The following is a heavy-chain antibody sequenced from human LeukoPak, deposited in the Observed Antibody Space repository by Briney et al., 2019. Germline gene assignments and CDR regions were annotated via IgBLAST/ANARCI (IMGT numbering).Heavy chain of an antibody. V-gene: IGHV4-59*12. J-gene: IGHJ3*02. CDR2: IYYSGST. CDR1: GGSISSYY. CDR3: AREAYYYGSGSPPPNAFDI. D-gene: IGHD3-10*01. Sequence: PSETLSLTCTVSGGSISSYYWSWIRQPPGKGLEWIGYIYYSGSTNYNPSLKSRVTISVDTSKNQFSLKLSSVTAADTAVYYCAREAYYYGSGSPPPNAFDIWGQGTMVTVSS.